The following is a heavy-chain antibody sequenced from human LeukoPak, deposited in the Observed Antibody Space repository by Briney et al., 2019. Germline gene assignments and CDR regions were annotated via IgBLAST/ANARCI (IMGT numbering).Heavy chain of an antibody. V-gene: IGHV5-51*01. CDR2: IYPDNSNT. D-gene: IGHD4-11*01. J-gene: IGHJ4*02. CDR1: GYTFTTYW. Sequence: GESLKISCKGSGYTFTTYWIAWGRQMPGKGLECMGIIYPDNSNTRYSPSFQGQVTISADKSINTAYLQWSSLKASDTAMYYCARGMTTHDYWGQGTQVTVSS. CDR3: ARGMTTHDY.